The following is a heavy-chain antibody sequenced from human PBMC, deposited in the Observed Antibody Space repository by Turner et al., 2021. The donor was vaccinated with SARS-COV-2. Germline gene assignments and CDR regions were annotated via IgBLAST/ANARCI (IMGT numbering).Heavy chain of an antibody. CDR3: ARGPTDSSSWMGYYFDY. J-gene: IGHJ4*02. CDR1: GFTFCSYG. CDR2: RWYDGSNK. V-gene: IGHV3-33*01. Sequence: QVQLVESGGGVVQPGRSLRLSCAASGFTFCSYGMHWVRQAPGKGLEWVAVRWYDGSNKYYADSVKGRFTISRDNSKNTLYLQTNSLRAEDTAVYYCARGPTDSSSWMGYYFDYWGQGTLVTVSS. D-gene: IGHD6-13*01.